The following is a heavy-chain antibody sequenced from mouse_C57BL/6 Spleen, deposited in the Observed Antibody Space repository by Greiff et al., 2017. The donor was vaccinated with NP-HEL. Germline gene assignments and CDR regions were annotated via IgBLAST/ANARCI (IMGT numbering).Heavy chain of an antibody. Sequence: EVQLQQSGPELVKPGDSVKISCKASGYSFTGYFMNWVMQSHGKSLEWIGRINPYNGDTFYNQKFKGKATLTVDKSSSTAHMELRSLTSEDSAVYYWAREDYYGSPVDDWGTGTTVTVSS. CDR1: GYSFTGYF. V-gene: IGHV1-20*01. J-gene: IGHJ1*03. CDR3: AREDYYGSPVDD. CDR2: INPYNGDT. D-gene: IGHD1-1*01.